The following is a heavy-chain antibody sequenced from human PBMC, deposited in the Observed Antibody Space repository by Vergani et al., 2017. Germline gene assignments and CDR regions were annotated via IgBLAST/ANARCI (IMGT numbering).Heavy chain of an antibody. V-gene: IGHV4-34*01. D-gene: IGHD2-2*01. J-gene: IGHJ4*02. CDR3: SRVGITPRDVYCSRTSCYGHFDY. Sequence: QVQLQQWGAGLLKPSETLSLTCAVYGGSFSGYYWSWIRQPPGKGLEWIGEINHSGSTNYNQSLKSRVTISVDTSKNQFSLKLSSVTAADTAGYYCSRVGITPRDVYCSRTSCYGHFDYWGQGTLVTVSS. CDR2: INHSGST. CDR1: GGSFSGYY.